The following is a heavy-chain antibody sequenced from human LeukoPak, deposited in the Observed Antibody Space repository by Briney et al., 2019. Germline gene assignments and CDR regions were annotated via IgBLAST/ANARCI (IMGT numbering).Heavy chain of an antibody. CDR3: ARDNGPFDY. D-gene: IGHD4-17*01. CDR2: ISYDGSNK. Sequence: GGSLRLSCAASGFTFSSYAMHWVRQAPGKGLEWVAVISYDGSNKYYADSVKGRFTISRDNSKNTLYLQMNSLRAEDTAVYYCARDNGPFDYWGQGTLVTVSS. CDR1: GFTFSSYA. J-gene: IGHJ4*02. V-gene: IGHV3-30-3*01.